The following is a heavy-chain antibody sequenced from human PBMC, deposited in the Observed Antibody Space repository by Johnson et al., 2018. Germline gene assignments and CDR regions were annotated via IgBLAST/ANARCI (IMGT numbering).Heavy chain of an antibody. D-gene: IGHD3-9*01. CDR2: ICVAGDT. CDR1: GFTFSNHD. V-gene: IGHV3-13*01. J-gene: IGHJ3*01. CDR3: FRGGTIAV. Sequence: VQLQESGGGLVQPGESLRLSCEASGFTFSNHDMHWVRQATGNGLEWVSTICVAGDTYYPGFVKGRFTISRENAEDSVYFEMNSLRVADTAVYYCFRGGTIAVWGQGTMVTVSS.